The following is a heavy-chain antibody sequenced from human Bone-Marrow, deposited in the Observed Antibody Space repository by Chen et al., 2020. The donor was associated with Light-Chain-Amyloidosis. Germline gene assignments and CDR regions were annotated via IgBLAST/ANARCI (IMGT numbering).Heavy chain of an antibody. Sequence: EAQLVESGGGFVQPGGSLRLSCAASGFIFTNYAMSWVRRAPGKGLEWASGSSGDGTAAYYADSVRGRFTVSRDNSKNTLWLQMHSLTAEDTALYYCAKLPGAMTGEKSDWAVWGQGTTVTVSS. CDR3: AKLPGAMTGEKSDWAV. V-gene: IGHV3-23*04. CDR1: GFIFTNYA. J-gene: IGHJ6*02. D-gene: IGHD2-21*01. CDR2: SSGDGTAA.